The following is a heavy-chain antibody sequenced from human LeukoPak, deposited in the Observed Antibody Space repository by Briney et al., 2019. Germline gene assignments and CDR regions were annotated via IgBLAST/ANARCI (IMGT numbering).Heavy chain of an antibody. V-gene: IGHV5-51*01. Sequence: GESLKISCKGSGYSFTSYWIGWVRQMPGKGLEWMGIIYPGDSDTRYSQSFQGQVTISADKSISTAYLQWSSLEASDTAMYYCARLQGIAVAGTGVDYWGQGTLVTVSS. CDR3: ARLQGIAVAGTGVDY. CDR1: GYSFTSYW. J-gene: IGHJ4*02. CDR2: IYPGDSDT. D-gene: IGHD6-19*01.